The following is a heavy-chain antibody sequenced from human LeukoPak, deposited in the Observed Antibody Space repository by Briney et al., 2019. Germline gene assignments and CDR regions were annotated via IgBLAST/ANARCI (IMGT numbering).Heavy chain of an antibody. CDR3: TRHGDSSSWYENY. CDR2: IRSKANSYAT. D-gene: IGHD6-13*01. CDR1: GFTFSGSA. V-gene: IGHV3-73*01. Sequence: PRGSLRLSCAASGFTFSGSAMHWVRQASGKGLEWVGRIRSKANSYATAYAASVKGRFTISRDDSKNTAYLQMNSLKTEDTAVYYCTRHGDSSSWYENYWGQGTLVTVSS. J-gene: IGHJ4*02.